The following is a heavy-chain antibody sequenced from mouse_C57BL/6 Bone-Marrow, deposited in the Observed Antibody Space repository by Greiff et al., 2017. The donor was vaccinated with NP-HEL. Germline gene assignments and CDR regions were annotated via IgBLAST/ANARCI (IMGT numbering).Heavy chain of an antibody. Sequence: QVQLKQSGPELVKPGASVKISCKASGYAFSSSWMNWVKQRPGKGLEWIGRIYPGDGDTNYNGKFKGKATLTADKSSSTAYMQLISLTSVDSAVSFCARDYGSSYPYYYAMDYWGQSTSVTVAS. CDR3: ARDYGSSYPYYYAMDY. CDR1: GYAFSSSW. V-gene: IGHV1-82*01. D-gene: IGHD1-1*01. CDR2: IYPGDGDT. J-gene: IGHJ4*01.